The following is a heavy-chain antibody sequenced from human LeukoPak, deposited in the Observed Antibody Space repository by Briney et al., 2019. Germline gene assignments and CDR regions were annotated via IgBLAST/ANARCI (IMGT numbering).Heavy chain of an antibody. CDR2: IRNKANSYTT. Sequence: GGSLRLSCAASGFTFSDHYMDWVRQAPGKGLEWVGRIRNKANSYTTEYAASVKGRFTISRDDSKNSLYLQMNSLKTEDTAVYYCARVMNDYGDYVFDYWGQGTLVTVSS. CDR3: ARVMNDYGDYVFDY. D-gene: IGHD4-17*01. J-gene: IGHJ4*02. CDR1: GFTFSDHY. V-gene: IGHV3-72*01.